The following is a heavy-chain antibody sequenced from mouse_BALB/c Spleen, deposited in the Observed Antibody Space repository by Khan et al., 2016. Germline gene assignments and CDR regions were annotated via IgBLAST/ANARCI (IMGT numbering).Heavy chain of an antibody. CDR2: ISTGDST. J-gene: IGHJ2*01. V-gene: IGHV5-6-5*01. CDR3: AREDYGNYGDYFDY. CDR1: GFTFRNYA. Sequence: EAELVESGGGLVKPGGSLKLSCAASGFTFRNYAMSWVHQTPEKRLEWVASISTGDSTYYGDSVKGRFTISRDNARNILYLQMSSLRSEDTAMFXCAREDYGNYGDYFDYWGQGTTLTVSS. D-gene: IGHD2-1*01.